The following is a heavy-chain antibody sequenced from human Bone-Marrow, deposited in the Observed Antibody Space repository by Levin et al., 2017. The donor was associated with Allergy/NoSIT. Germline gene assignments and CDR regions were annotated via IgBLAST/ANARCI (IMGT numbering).Heavy chain of an antibody. CDR2: ISSSSSYT. J-gene: IGHJ3*02. Sequence: GGSLRLSCAASGFTFSDYYMSWIRQAPGKGLEWVSYISSSSSYTNYADSVKGRFTISRDNAKNSLYLQMNSLRAEDTAVYYCARDILTGYYSPDAFDIWGQGTMVTVSS. V-gene: IGHV3-11*05. CDR3: ARDILTGYYSPDAFDI. CDR1: GFTFSDYY. D-gene: IGHD3-9*01.